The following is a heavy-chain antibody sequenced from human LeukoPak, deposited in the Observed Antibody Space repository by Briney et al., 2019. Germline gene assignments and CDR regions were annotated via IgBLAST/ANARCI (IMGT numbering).Heavy chain of an antibody. CDR2: IYYSGST. Sequence: PSETLSLTCTVSGGSISSSSYYWGWIRQPPGKGLEWIGSIYYSGSTYYNPSLKSRVTISVDTSKNQFSLRLRSVPAADTAVYYCARQVTADYFDYWGQGTLVTVSS. D-gene: IGHD4-23*01. CDR1: GGSISSSSYY. J-gene: IGHJ4*02. V-gene: IGHV4-39*01. CDR3: ARQVTADYFDY.